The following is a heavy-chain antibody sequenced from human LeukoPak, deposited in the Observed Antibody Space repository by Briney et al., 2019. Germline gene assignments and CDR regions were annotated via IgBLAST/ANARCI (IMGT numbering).Heavy chain of an antibody. V-gene: IGHV3-20*04. J-gene: IGHJ6*04. CDR2: IYSGGNT. CDR1: GFTFDDYG. D-gene: IGHD3-10*02. Sequence: GGSLRLSCVASGFTFDDYGMIWVRQTPGKGLEWVSVIYSGGNTYYADSVKGRFTISRDNAKNSLYLQMNSLRAEDTAVYYCAELGITMIGGVWGKGTTVTISS. CDR3: AELGITMIGGV.